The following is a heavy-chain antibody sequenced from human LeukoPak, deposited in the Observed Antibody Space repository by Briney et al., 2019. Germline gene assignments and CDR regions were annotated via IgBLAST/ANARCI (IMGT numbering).Heavy chain of an antibody. CDR1: GGSFSGYY. D-gene: IGHD6-6*01. CDR2: IYSSGNI. V-gene: IGHV4-59*08. J-gene: IGHJ6*02. Sequence: PSETLSLTCAVYGGSFSGYYWSWIRQPPGKGLEWIGFIYSSGNINYNPSLKSRVTLSVDTSKNQFSLKLSSVTAADTAVYYCARLRTSSHPDYYGMDVWGQGTTVTVSS. CDR3: ARLRTSSHPDYYGMDV.